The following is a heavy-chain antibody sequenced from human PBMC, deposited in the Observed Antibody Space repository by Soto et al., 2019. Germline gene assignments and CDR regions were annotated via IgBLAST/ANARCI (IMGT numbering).Heavy chain of an antibody. J-gene: IGHJ6*02. CDR3: VRAVYYYYGMDV. CDR2: ISYDGSNK. V-gene: IGHV3-30*03. Sequence: GGSLRLSCAASGFTFSSYGMHWVRQAPGKGLEWVAVISYDGSNKYYADSVKGRFTISRDNSKNTLYLQMNSLRAEDTAVYYCVRAVYYYYGMDVWGQGTTVTVSS. CDR1: GFTFSSYG. D-gene: IGHD6-19*01.